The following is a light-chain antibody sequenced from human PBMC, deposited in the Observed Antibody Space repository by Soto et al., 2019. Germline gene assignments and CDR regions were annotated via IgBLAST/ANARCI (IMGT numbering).Light chain of an antibody. CDR2: DAS. J-gene: IGKJ4*01. Sequence: EIVLTQSPVTLSLSPGERATLSCRASQSVTTFLAWYQQKPGQAPRLLIYDASKMATGIPARFSGSGSGTDFTSTSSSLEPEDFAVYYCQQRTNWPLTFGGGTKVEIK. CDR3: QQRTNWPLT. V-gene: IGKV3-11*01. CDR1: QSVTTF.